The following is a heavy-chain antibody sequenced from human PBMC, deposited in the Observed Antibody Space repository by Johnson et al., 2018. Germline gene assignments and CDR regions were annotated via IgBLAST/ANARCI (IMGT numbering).Heavy chain of an antibody. CDR1: GFTFSSSW. CDR3: ARAGYYRFDY. CDR2: INSDARTI. V-gene: IGHV3-74*01. J-gene: IGHJ4*02. D-gene: IGHD2/OR15-2a*01. Sequence: VQLQESGGGLVQPGGSLRLSCVASGFTFSSSWMHWVRQVPGEGLVWVSRINSDARTIDYADSVKGRFTISRDNAKNTRYLQMDSLRAEDTAVYYCARAGYYRFDYWGPGTLLTVSS.